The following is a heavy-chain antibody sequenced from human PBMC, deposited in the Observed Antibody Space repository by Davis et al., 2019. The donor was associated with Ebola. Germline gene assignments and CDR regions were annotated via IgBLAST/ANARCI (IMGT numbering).Heavy chain of an antibody. CDR3: ARSFYSVVGAIPVRSCDS. J-gene: IGHJ4*02. CDR1: PGSIPSTSYY. V-gene: IGHV4-39*01. D-gene: IGHD2-21*01. CDR2: VDYSGTT. Sequence: SESLSLTCSVPPGSIPSTSYYWAWFRHSPGKQPEWTGSVDYSGTTYYIPSLKSRVILSLDTSKDQISLNVKSVTAADTDVYYCARSFYSVVGAIPVRSCDSWGQGTLVTVSS.